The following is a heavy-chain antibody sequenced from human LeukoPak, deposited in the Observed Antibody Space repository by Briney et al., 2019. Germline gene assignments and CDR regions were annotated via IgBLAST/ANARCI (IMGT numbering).Heavy chain of an antibody. CDR2: IMEDGSVK. V-gene: IGHV3-7*01. Sequence: GGSLRLSCAASGFTFSSYWMTRVRRVPGKGLEWVANIMEDGSVKNYVDSVKGRFTISRDNAENSLYLEMNSLRAEDTAVYYCARDAPPLICSGCHFDAFDIWGQGTMVTVSS. D-gene: IGHD2-15*01. J-gene: IGHJ3*02. CDR1: GFTFSSYW. CDR3: ARDAPPLICSGCHFDAFDI.